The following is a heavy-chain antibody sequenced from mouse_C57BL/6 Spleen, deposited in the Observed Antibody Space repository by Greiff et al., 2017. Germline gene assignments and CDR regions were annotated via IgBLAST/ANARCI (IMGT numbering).Heavy chain of an antibody. Sequence: QVQLQQPGAELVRPGSSVKLSCKASGYTFTSYWMDWVKQRPGQGLEWIGNIYPSDSETHYNQKFKDKATLTVDKSSSTSYMQLSSLTSEDSAVYYCARNPYGNEDYWGQGTTLTVSS. D-gene: IGHD1-1*01. J-gene: IGHJ2*01. CDR1: GYTFTSYW. V-gene: IGHV1-61*01. CDR3: ARNPYGNEDY. CDR2: IYPSDSET.